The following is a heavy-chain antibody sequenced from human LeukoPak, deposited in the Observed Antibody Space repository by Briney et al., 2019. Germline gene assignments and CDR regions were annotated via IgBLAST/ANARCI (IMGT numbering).Heavy chain of an antibody. CDR1: GYDFKTYA. V-gene: IGHV1-8*01. Sequence: ASVKVSCKSFGYDFKTYAVSWVRQAPGQGLEWMGWMNPNSGNTGYAQKFQGRVTMTRNTSISTAYMELSSLRSEDTAVYYCARSEGHYYDSSGYYELDYWGQGTLVTVSS. CDR3: ARSEGHYYDSSGYYELDY. J-gene: IGHJ4*02. D-gene: IGHD3-22*01. CDR2: MNPNSGNT.